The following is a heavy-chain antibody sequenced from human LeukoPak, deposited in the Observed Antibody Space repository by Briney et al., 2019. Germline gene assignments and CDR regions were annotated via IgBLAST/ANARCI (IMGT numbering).Heavy chain of an antibody. Sequence: PSETLSLTCTVSGGSISSYYWSWIRQPPGKGLEWIGYIYYSGSTNYNPSLKSRVTISVDTSKNQFSLKLSSVTAADTAVYYCARGRQYLDAFDIWGQGTMVTVSS. CDR1: GGSISSYY. D-gene: IGHD4-11*01. J-gene: IGHJ3*02. CDR2: IYYSGST. V-gene: IGHV4-59*08. CDR3: ARGRQYLDAFDI.